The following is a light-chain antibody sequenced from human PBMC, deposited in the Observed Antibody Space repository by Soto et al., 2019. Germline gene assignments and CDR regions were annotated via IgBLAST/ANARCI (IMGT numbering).Light chain of an antibody. CDR2: GAS. Sequence: EIVLTQSPGTLSLSPGERATLSCRASQSVTSSCLAWYQQRPGQAPRLLVYGASNRATGIPDRFSGSGSGTDFTLTISRLEPEDFAVYYCQDYGSSRTFGQGTKVEIK. V-gene: IGKV3-20*01. CDR3: QDYGSSRT. J-gene: IGKJ1*01. CDR1: QSVTSSC.